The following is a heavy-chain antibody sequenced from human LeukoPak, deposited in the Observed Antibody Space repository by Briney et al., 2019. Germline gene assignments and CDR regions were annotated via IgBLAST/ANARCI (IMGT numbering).Heavy chain of an antibody. CDR1: GFTFSTYS. J-gene: IGHJ2*01. Sequence: GGSLRLSCAASGFTFSTYSMNWVRQAPGKGLEWVSSITSSSTYIYYADSVKGRFTISRDNAKNSLYLQMNSLRAEDTAVYYCARDPGGDYGLGYFDLWGRGTLVTVSS. V-gene: IGHV3-21*01. CDR3: ARDPGGDYGLGYFDL. CDR2: ITSSSTYI. D-gene: IGHD4-17*01.